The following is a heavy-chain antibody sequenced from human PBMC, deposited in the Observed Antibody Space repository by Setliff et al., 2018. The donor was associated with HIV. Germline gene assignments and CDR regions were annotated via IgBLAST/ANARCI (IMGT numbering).Heavy chain of an antibody. V-gene: IGHV2-26*01. D-gene: IGHD3-3*01. Sequence: ETLSLTCTVSGDSINSGDYYWIWIRQPPRKALEWLAHIFPNDEKSYSASLKSRVTIPEDTSKSQVVLTMTNMDPLDTATYFCARYNFRRGYWDYFDYWGQGTQVTVSS. CDR3: ARYNFRRGYWDYFDY. CDR1: GDSINSGDYY. J-gene: IGHJ4*02. CDR2: IFPNDEK.